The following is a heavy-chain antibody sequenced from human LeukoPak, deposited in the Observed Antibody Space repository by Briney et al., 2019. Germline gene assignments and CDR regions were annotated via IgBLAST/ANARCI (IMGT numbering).Heavy chain of an antibody. CDR3: ARRINSDSGYYFDH. V-gene: IGHV4-4*02. CDR1: GDSITSTNW. CDR2: IFHNGDN. D-gene: IGHD2-15*01. Sequence: SETLSLTCGVSGDSITSTNWWAWVRQSPGKGLQWIGDIFHNGDNNYNPSLKSRVTMSVDKSKNQFSLNLASVTAADTAIYFCARRINSDSGYYFDHWGQGALVTVSS. J-gene: IGHJ4*02.